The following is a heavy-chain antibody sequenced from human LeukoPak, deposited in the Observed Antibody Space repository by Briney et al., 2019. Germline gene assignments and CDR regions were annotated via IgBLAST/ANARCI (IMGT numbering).Heavy chain of an antibody. J-gene: IGHJ2*01. D-gene: IGHD1-26*01. Sequence: GSLRLSCAASGFSFRSYEMNWVRQAPGKGLEWVAYIDRSARTIYYADSVKGRVTISRDDAKSSLYLQMNSLRAEDTAVYYCAREGMDSGNSRWYFDLWGRGTLVTVSS. CDR1: GFSFRSYE. CDR2: IDRSARTI. CDR3: AREGMDSGNSRWYFDL. V-gene: IGHV3-48*03.